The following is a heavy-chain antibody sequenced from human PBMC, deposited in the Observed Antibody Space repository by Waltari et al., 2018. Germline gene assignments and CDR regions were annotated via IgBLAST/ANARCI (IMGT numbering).Heavy chain of an antibody. CDR1: GTSISSKKHY. CDR2: IYYDGRT. D-gene: IGHD4-17*01. J-gene: IGHJ4*02. V-gene: IGHV4-30-4*08. CDR3: ARWDQDYFSFFFDY. Sequence: QVHLQEMGPGLVKPSQTLSLTCAVSGTSISSKKHYWYWIRQPPGKGLEWIGSIYYDGRTKYPPSVESRVTISIDPAKTQVSLKLGSVTAADTAVYFCARWDQDYFSFFFDYWGRGTLGNVSS.